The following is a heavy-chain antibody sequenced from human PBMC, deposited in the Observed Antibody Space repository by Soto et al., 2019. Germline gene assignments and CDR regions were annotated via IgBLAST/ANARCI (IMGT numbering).Heavy chain of an antibody. CDR2: INHSGST. CDR1: GGSFSGYY. J-gene: IGHJ4*02. V-gene: IGHV4-34*01. Sequence: SQTLSLTXAVYGGSFSGYYWSWIRQPPGKGLEWIGEINHSGSTNYNPSLKSRVTISVDTSKNQFSLKLSSVTAEYTAVYYCASASGSYYASTLDYGGQGTLVPVSS. CDR3: ASASGSYYASTLDY. D-gene: IGHD1-26*01.